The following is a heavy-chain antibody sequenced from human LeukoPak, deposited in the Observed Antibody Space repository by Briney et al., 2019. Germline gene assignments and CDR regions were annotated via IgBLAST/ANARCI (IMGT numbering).Heavy chain of an antibody. V-gene: IGHV1-18*01. J-gene: IGHJ4*02. Sequence: ASVKVSCKASGYTFTSYGISWVRQAPGQGLEWMGWISAYNGNTNYAQKLQGRVTMTTDTSTSTAYMELRSLRSDDTAVYYCAKDSDSVTTCLDSWGQGTLVAVSS. CDR2: ISAYNGNT. CDR1: GYTFTSYG. D-gene: IGHD4-17*01. CDR3: AKDSDSVTTCLDS.